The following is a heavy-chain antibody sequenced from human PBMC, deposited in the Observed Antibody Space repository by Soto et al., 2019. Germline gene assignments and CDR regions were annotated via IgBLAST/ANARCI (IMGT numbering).Heavy chain of an antibody. V-gene: IGHV3-48*01. J-gene: IGHJ3*01. CDR1: GFTFRNYG. CDR3: ARDQLYYNDISGRPLNAFDV. CDR2: IGLGRRTK. Sequence: GGSLRLSCAASGFTFRNYGMNWVRQAPGKGLEGGSYIGLGRRTKNYADFLEGRFTISRDNAKNSLYLQMNSLRAEDTAVYYCARDQLYYNDISGRPLNAFDVWGQGTMVTVSS. D-gene: IGHD3-22*01.